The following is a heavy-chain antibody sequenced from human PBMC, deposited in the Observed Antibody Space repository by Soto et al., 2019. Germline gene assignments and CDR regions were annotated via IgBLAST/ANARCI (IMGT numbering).Heavy chain of an antibody. Sequence: VQLLESGGGLVQPGGSLRLSCAASGFTFSSYAMSWVRQAPGKGLEWVSAISGSGGSTYYADSVKGRFTISRDNSKNTLYLQMNSLRAEDTAVYYCAKVGDYDFWSGYYLFDYWGQGTLVTVSS. CDR2: ISGSGGST. D-gene: IGHD3-3*01. J-gene: IGHJ4*02. V-gene: IGHV3-23*01. CDR1: GFTFSSYA. CDR3: AKVGDYDFWSGYYLFDY.